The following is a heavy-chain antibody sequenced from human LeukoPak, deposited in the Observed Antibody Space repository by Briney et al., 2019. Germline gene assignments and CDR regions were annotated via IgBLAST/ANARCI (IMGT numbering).Heavy chain of an antibody. Sequence: GGSLRLSCTASGFIFSSYGMHWARQAPGKGLEWVAFIRYDGSTQNYADSVKGRFTISRDNSKNTLYLQMNTLGAEDTAVYYCGKDGDSSDFDLSYWGQGTLVTVSS. J-gene: IGHJ4*02. V-gene: IGHV3-30*02. D-gene: IGHD3-22*01. CDR3: GKDGDSSDFDLSY. CDR1: GFIFSSYG. CDR2: IRYDGSTQ.